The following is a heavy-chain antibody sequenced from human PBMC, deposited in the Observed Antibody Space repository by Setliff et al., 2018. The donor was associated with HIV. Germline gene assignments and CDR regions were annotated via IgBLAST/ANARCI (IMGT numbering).Heavy chain of an antibody. D-gene: IGHD2-21*01. CDR2: IYTSGSI. CDR1: GGSMSSYY. Sequence: PSETLSLTCSVSGGSMSSYYWSWIRQTASKGLGWIGRIYTSGSIIYNPSLRSRVTMSVDTSKNQFSLKLSSVTAADAAVYYCARVFPPTRGAPFGIPPGAFDIWGQGTMVTVSS. J-gene: IGHJ3*02. V-gene: IGHV4-4*07. CDR3: ARVFPPTRGAPFGIPPGAFDI.